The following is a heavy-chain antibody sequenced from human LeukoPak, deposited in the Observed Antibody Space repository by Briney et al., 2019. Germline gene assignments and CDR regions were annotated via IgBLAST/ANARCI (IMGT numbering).Heavy chain of an antibody. Sequence: GESPKISCKGSGYSFTSYWIGWVRQMPGKGLEWMGIIYPGDSDTRYSPSFQGQVTISADKSISTAYLQWSSLKASDTAMYYCARAYYYDSSGYLYYFDYWGQGTLVTVSS. CDR1: GYSFTSYW. J-gene: IGHJ4*02. D-gene: IGHD3-22*01. CDR3: ARAYYYDSSGYLYYFDY. V-gene: IGHV5-51*01. CDR2: IYPGDSDT.